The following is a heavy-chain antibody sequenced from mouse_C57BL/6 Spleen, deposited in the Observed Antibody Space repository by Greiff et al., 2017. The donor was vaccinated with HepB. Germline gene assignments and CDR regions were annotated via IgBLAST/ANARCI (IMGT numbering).Heavy chain of an antibody. CDR2: IHPYSGST. J-gene: IGHJ3*01. CDR1: GYTFTSYW. CDR3: ARRGYYGSSWGFAY. D-gene: IGHD1-1*01. V-gene: IGHV1-64*01. Sequence: QVQLQQPGAELVKPGASVKLSCKASGYTFTSYWLHWVKQRPGPGLEWIGMIHPYSGSTNYNEKFKSKATLTVDKSSSTAYMQLSSLTSEDSAVYYCARRGYYGSSWGFAYWGQGTLVTVSA.